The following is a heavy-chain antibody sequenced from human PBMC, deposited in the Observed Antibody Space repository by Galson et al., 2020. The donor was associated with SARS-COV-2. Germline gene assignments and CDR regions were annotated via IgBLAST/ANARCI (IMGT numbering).Heavy chain of an antibody. D-gene: IGHD1-26*01. CDR2: TYDSGST. Sequence: SETLSLTCTVSGGSISSSIYFWGWIRQPPGKGLQGIGTTYDSGSTYYDPSLKSRLTISVDTSKNQFSLKLSSVTAADTAVYYCARHGRGELLFPFDYWGQGILVTVSS. J-gene: IGHJ4*02. V-gene: IGHV4-39*01. CDR1: GGSISSSIYF. CDR3: ARHGRGELLFPFDY.